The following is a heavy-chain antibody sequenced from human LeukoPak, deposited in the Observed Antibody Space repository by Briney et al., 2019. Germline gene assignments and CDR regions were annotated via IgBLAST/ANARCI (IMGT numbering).Heavy chain of an antibody. CDR2: IKSESDGGTT. D-gene: IGHD2-2*01. Sequence: GGSLRLSCVASGFTFSNAWMSWVRQAPGKGLDWVGRIKSESDGGTTNYAEPVKGRFTISRDDSKNTLFLQMNSVQMGNTAVYYCTTVRCASTSCYRASWGRGTLVTASS. J-gene: IGHJ5*02. CDR3: TTVRCASTSCYRAS. V-gene: IGHV3-15*01. CDR1: GFTFSNAW.